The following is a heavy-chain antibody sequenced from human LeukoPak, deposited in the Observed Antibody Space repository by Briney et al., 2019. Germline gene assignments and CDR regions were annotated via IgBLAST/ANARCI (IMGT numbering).Heavy chain of an antibody. CDR2: INDYTGDT. J-gene: IGHJ6*02. Sequence: SETLSLTCTVYGGSYTDYFWTRILQSPGKGLEWIGEINDYTGDTNYNPSLNSRVSISLEKSKNQFSLELRSVTAADTAVYYCARGRIAKIVVVHSFSYGMDVWGQGTTVTVSS. D-gene: IGHD3-22*01. V-gene: IGHV4-34*01. CDR3: ARGRIAKIVVVHSFSYGMDV. CDR1: GGSYTDYF.